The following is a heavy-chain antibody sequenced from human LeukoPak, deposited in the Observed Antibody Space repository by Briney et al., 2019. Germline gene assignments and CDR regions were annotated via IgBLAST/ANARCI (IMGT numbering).Heavy chain of an antibody. V-gene: IGHV4-59*12. Sequence: SETLSLTCTVSGASISHYFWSWIRQPPGKGLESIGNIYYTGISNYNPSLKSRVTISVDTSKNQFSLSLDSVTAADTAVYYCARGLASGYPPIPFDYWGQGTLVTVSS. CDR1: GASISHYF. D-gene: IGHD3-3*01. J-gene: IGHJ4*02. CDR2: IYYTGIS. CDR3: ARGLASGYPPIPFDY.